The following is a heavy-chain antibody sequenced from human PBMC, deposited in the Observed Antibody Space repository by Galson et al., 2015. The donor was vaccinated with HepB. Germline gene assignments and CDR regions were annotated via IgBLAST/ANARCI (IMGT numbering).Heavy chain of an antibody. CDR1: GYTFTSYG. V-gene: IGHV1-18*01. J-gene: IGHJ4*02. CDR2: ISAYNGNT. Sequence: SVKVSCKASGYTFTSYGISWVRQAPGQGLEWMGWISAYNGNTNYAQKLQGRVTMTTDTSTSTAYMELRSLRSDDTAVYYCARVGSDLYYDILTGYYLFDYWGQGTLVTVSS. D-gene: IGHD3-9*01. CDR3: ARVGSDLYYDILTGYYLFDY.